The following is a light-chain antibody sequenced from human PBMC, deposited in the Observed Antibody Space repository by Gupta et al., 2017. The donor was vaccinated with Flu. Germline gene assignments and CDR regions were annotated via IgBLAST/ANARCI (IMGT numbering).Light chain of an antibody. Sequence: PSSLSASVGDRVTITCRASQSSSRYVTGYQQKPGKAPKVLIYAASSLQSGVPSRGSGSGTGTDFTLTISSLQPEDFATYYCPQSYSTTRKFGQGTKMEIK. V-gene: IGKV1-39*01. CDR1: QSSSRY. J-gene: IGKJ1*01. CDR3: PQSYSTTRK. CDR2: AAS.